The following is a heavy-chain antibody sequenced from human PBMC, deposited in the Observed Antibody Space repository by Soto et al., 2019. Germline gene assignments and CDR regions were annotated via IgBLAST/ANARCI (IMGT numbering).Heavy chain of an antibody. Sequence: EVQLVESGGGLVQPGRSLRLSCAASGFTFDDYAMHWVRQAPGKGLEWVSGISWNSGSIGYADSVKGRFTISRDNAKNSLYLQMNSLRAEDTALYYCAKGIPDSSSWLQYYYYYGMDVWGQGTTVTVSS. V-gene: IGHV3-9*01. J-gene: IGHJ6*02. CDR1: GFTFDDYA. D-gene: IGHD6-13*01. CDR2: ISWNSGSI. CDR3: AKGIPDSSSWLQYYYYYGMDV.